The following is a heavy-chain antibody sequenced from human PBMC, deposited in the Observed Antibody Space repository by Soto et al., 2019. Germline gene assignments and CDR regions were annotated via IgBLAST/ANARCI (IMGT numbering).Heavy chain of an antibody. D-gene: IGHD3-3*01. Sequence: QITLKESGPTLVKPTQTLTLTCTFSGFSLSTSGVGVGWIRQPPGKALEWLALIYWDDDKRYSPSLKSRLTITNDTSKNQVVLTMPTMDPVDTATYDCAHTTSSIFGVVNASAIWGQGTMVTVSS. CDR2: IYWDDDK. V-gene: IGHV2-5*02. CDR3: AHTTSSIFGVVNASAI. CDR1: GFSLSTSGVG. J-gene: IGHJ3*02.